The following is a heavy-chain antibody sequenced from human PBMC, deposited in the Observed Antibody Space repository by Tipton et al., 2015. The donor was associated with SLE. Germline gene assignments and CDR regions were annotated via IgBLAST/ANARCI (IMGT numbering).Heavy chain of an antibody. CDR3: ASSGYPLGSFDV. J-gene: IGHJ3*01. CDR1: GVSVSSGGYF. V-gene: IGHV4-31*03. D-gene: IGHD3-9*01. Sequence: TLSLTCTVSGVSVSSGGYFWNWIRQHPGKGLEWIGCIHSRGSTYYTPSLKSRLTMSIDTSNNQFSLQLSSVTAADTALYYCASSGYPLGSFDVWGQGTMVTVSS. CDR2: IHSRGST.